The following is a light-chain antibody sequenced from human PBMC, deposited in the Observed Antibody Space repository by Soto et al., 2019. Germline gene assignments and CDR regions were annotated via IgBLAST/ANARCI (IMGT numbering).Light chain of an antibody. J-gene: IGKJ1*01. CDR3: HQRNNWPWT. V-gene: IGKV3-11*01. CDR2: DAS. Sequence: EIVLTQSPATLSLSPGERATLSCRASQSVSSYLAWYQQKPGQAPRLLIYDASNRATGIPARFSGSGSGTDCTLTITSLEAEDFAVYYCHQRNNWPWTFGQGTKVEIK. CDR1: QSVSSY.